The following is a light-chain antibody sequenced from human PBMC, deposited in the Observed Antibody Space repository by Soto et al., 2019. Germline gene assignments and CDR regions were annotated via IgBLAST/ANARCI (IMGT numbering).Light chain of an antibody. V-gene: IGKV1-5*03. CDR3: QLYIGYLT. CDR1: QSISGS. Sequence: DIQMTQSPSTLSASVGHRDTITCRASQSISGSLAWYQQKPGKAPKLLISQASNLKSVVRSRFSGSGSGTEYSLTISSLQRDDSRSYYFQLYIGYLTFGQGT. J-gene: IGKJ1*01. CDR2: QAS.